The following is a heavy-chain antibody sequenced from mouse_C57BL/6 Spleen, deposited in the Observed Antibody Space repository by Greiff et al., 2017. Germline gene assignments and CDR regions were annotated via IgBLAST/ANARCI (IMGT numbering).Heavy chain of an antibody. CDR3: ARAYDGYHYFDY. CDR1: GYTFTSYW. V-gene: IGHV1-50*01. J-gene: IGHJ2*01. D-gene: IGHD2-3*01. Sequence: QVHVKQPGAELVKPGASVKLSCKASGYTFTSYWMQWVKQRPGQGLEWIGEIDPSDSYTNYNQKFKGKATLTVDTSSSTAYMQLSSLTSEDSAVYYCARAYDGYHYFDYWGQGTTLTVSS. CDR2: IDPSDSYT.